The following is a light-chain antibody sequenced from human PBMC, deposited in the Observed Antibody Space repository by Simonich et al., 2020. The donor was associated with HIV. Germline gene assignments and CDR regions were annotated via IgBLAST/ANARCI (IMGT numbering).Light chain of an antibody. Sequence: IVMTQSPATLSVSPGERATLSCRASQSVTSNLAWYQQKPGQAPRLLIYDASTRATGIPARFSGSGSGTEFTLTISSMQSEDCAVYYCQHYNKWPPWTFGQGTKVEIK. CDR2: DAS. CDR3: QHYNKWPPWT. J-gene: IGKJ1*01. V-gene: IGKV3-15*01. CDR1: QSVTSN.